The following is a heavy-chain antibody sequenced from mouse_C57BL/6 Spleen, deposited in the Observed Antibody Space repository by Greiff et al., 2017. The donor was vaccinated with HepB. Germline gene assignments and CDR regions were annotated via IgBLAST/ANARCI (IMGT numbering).Heavy chain of an antibody. J-gene: IGHJ3*01. CDR3: ARSDGYPFAY. CDR2: IYPGSGST. CDR1: GYTFTSYW. V-gene: IGHV1-55*01. D-gene: IGHD2-3*01. Sequence: QVQLQQSGAELVKPGASVKMSGKASGYTFTSYWITWVKQRPGQGLEWIGDIYPGSGSTNYNEKFKSKATLTVDTSSSTAYMQLSSLTSEDSAVYYCARSDGYPFAYWGQGTLVTVSA.